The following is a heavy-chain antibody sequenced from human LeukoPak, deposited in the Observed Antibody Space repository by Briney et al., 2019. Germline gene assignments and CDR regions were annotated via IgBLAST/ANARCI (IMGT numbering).Heavy chain of an antibody. D-gene: IGHD6-13*01. CDR3: ARGRKMAAAGTESPALFDY. J-gene: IGHJ4*02. CDR1: GYTFTGYY. CDR2: INPSSGDT. V-gene: IGHV1-2*02. Sequence: ASVTVSCKASGYTFTGYYIHWVRQAPGQGLEWMGWINPSSGDTSYEQRFQGRVTMTRDTSISTAYMELNSLTSDDTAAYYCARGRKMAAAGTESPALFDYWGQGTLVAVSS.